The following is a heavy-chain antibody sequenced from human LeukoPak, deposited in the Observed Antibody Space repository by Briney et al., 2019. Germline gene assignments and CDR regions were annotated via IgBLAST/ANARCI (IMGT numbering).Heavy chain of an antibody. CDR3: AREVTGAFDI. Sequence: ASVKVSCKAAGYTFTGYYMFWVRQAPGQGLEWMGRINPNSGGTNYAQKFQGRGTMTRDTSISTAYMELRSLRSDDTAVYYCAREVTGAFDIWGQGTMVTVSS. D-gene: IGHD4-11*01. J-gene: IGHJ3*02. CDR2: INPNSGGT. V-gene: IGHV1-2*06. CDR1: GYTFTGYY.